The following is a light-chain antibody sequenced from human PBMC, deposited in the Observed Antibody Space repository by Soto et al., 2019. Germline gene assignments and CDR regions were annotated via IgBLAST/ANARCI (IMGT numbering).Light chain of an antibody. CDR2: GAS. CDR3: QQYDFSPPMYT. Sequence: EIVLTQSPGTLSLSPGETATLSCGASQSVSSSYLAWYQQKPGQAPRLLIYGASSRATGIPDRFSGSGSGTDFTLTISRLEPEDFAVYYCQQYDFSPPMYTFGQGTKREIK. J-gene: IGKJ2*01. V-gene: IGKV3-20*01. CDR1: QSVSSSY.